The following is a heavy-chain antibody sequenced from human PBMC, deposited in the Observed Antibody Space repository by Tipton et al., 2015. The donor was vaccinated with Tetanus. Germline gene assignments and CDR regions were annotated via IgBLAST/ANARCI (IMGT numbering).Heavy chain of an antibody. Sequence: SLRLSCAASGFTFKSYTMNWVRQAPGNGLEWVAAISGSRLTPYYADSVKGRFTISRDNSKNTLSLQLNSLRADDTAIYYCARAFFAAATSWGQGTLVTVSS. D-gene: IGHD6-13*01. J-gene: IGHJ5*02. CDR3: ARAFFAAATS. V-gene: IGHV3-23*01. CDR1: GFTFKSYT. CDR2: ISGSRLTP.